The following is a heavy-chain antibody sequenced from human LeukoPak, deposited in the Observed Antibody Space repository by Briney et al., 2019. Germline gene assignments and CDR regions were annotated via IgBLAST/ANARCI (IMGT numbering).Heavy chain of an antibody. Sequence: GGSLRLSCATSGFRFSSYWMSWVRQAPGKGLEWVANIKQDGSEKYYVDSVKGRFTISRDNAKNSLYLQMNSLRAEDTAVYYCARSRIAVNAFDIWGQGTMVTVSS. CDR1: GFRFSSYW. CDR3: ARSRIAVNAFDI. J-gene: IGHJ3*02. D-gene: IGHD6-19*01. V-gene: IGHV3-7*01. CDR2: IKQDGSEK.